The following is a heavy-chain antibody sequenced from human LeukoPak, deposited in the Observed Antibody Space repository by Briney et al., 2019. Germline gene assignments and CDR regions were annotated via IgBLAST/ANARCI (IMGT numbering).Heavy chain of an antibody. J-gene: IGHJ6*03. V-gene: IGHV4-39*01. D-gene: IGHD3-9*01. CDR2: IFYSGST. Sequence: PSETLSLTCTVSGGSISTSNYYWGWIRQPPGKGLEWIGNIFYSGSTYYNPSLKSRVTISVDTSKNQFSLKLSSVTAADTAVCYCARHGPVRYFDWSLGAYYYYMDVWGKGTTVTISS. CDR3: ARHGPVRYFDWSLGAYYYYMDV. CDR1: GGSISTSNYY.